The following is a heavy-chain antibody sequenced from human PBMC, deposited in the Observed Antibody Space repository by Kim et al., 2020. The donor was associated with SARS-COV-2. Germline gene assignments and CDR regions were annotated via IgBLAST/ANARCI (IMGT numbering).Heavy chain of an antibody. Sequence: SETLSLTCVVSGASIRSSSCWSWVRQPPGKGLEWIGEVDHSGTTSYNVSLKNRVSILVDKSKNQFSLRLTSVSAADTAVYYCARGVSSAWTLRAWFDPWGQGTLVTVS. CDR2: VDHSGTT. V-gene: IGHV4-4*02. J-gene: IGHJ5*02. D-gene: IGHD3-22*01. CDR3: ARGVSSAWTLRAWFDP. CDR1: GASIRSSSC.